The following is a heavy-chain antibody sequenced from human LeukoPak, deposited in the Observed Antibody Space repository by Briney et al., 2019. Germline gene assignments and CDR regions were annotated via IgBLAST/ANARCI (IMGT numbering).Heavy chain of an antibody. CDR2: ISSSGSTI. D-gene: IGHD2-15*01. CDR1: GFTFSDYY. J-gene: IGHJ4*02. Sequence: GGSLRLSCAASGFTFSDYYMSWIRQAPGKGLEWVSYISSSGSTIYYADSVKGRFTISRDNAKNSLYLQMNSLRAEDTAVYYCAREARYCSGGSCYFNFDYWGQGTLVTVSS. CDR3: AREARYCSGGSCYFNFDY. V-gene: IGHV3-11*01.